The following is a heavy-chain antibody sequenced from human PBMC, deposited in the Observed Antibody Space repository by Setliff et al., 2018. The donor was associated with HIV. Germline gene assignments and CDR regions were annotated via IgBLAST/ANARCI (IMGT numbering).Heavy chain of an antibody. D-gene: IGHD1-26*01. V-gene: IGHV4-4*08. J-gene: IGHJ3*02. CDR1: GGSISSHY. Sequence: PSETLSLTCSVSGGSISSHYWGWIRQPPGKGLEWIGHIYTSGFTNYNPSLKSRVTISIDTSRNQFSLNLKSVTAADTAVYYCARDQGDTPSRGDIWGQGTMVTVSS. CDR2: IYTSGFT. CDR3: ARDQGDTPSRGDI.